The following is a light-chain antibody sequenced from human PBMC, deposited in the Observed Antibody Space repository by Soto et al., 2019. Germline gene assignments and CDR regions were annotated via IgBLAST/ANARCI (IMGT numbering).Light chain of an antibody. CDR1: QGISNS. J-gene: IGKJ3*01. CDR2: AAS. CDR3: LKYHSAPYT. Sequence: DIPMTQSPSSLSASVGGRVTITCRARQGISNSLAWYQQKPGKVPKLLIFAASTLQSGVPSRFSGSGSGTDFTLTISSLQPEDGATYYCLKYHSAPYTFGPGTTVDL. V-gene: IGKV1-27*01.